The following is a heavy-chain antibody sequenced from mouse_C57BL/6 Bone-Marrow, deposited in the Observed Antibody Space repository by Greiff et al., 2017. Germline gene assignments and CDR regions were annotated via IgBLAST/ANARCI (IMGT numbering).Heavy chain of an antibody. CDR2: IWTGGGT. J-gene: IGHJ4*01. CDR1: GFSLTRYA. Sequence: VKVVESGPGLVAPSQSLSITCTVSGFSLTRYAISWVRQPPGKGLEWLGVIWTGGGTNYNSALKSRLSISKDNSKSQVFLKMNSLQADDTARYYCARTSYDYDVYYYAMDYWGQGTSVTVSS. D-gene: IGHD2-4*01. V-gene: IGHV2-9-1*01. CDR3: ARTSYDYDVYYYAMDY.